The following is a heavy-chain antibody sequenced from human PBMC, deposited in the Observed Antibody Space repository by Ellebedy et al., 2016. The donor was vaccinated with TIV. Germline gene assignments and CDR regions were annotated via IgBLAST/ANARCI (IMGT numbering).Heavy chain of an antibody. Sequence: GESLKISCAASTFSVDDNYINWVRQAPGKGLEWLSLIYTDRSGDRVFYADSVQGRFTISRDTAKNTVFLLMNNLRADDTGVYYCVRPTVAAGMYFFDHWGQGARVIVSS. D-gene: IGHD2-15*01. CDR2: IYTDRSG. J-gene: IGHJ4*02. CDR1: TFSVDDNY. V-gene: IGHV3-66*04. CDR3: VRPTVAAGMYFFDH.